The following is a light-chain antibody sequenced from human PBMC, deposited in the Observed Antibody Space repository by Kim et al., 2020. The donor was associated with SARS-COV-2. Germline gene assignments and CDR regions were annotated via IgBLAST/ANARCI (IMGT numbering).Light chain of an antibody. CDR3: QQRGNLRRALT. CDR2: DAA. CDR1: RDVGIS. J-gene: IGKJ4*01. V-gene: IGKV3D-11*01. Sequence: PGASATLSCRASRDVGISLAWYQQTPGHSPRLLIYDAAIRSAGIPDRFSGSVSGTDFTLTIGILATDDFAIYYCQQRGNLRRALTFGGGTKV.